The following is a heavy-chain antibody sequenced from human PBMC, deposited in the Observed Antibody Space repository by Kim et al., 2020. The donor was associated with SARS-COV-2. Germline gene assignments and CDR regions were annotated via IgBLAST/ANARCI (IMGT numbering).Heavy chain of an antibody. V-gene: IGHV3-33*01. CDR2: NK. J-gene: IGHJ6*02. CDR3: ARHQQGMDV. Sequence: NKYYADSVKGRFTISRDNSKNTLYLQMNSLRADDTAVYYCARHQQGMDVWGQGTTVTVSS.